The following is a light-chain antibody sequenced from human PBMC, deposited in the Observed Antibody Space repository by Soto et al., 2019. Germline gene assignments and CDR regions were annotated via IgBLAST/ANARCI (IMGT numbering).Light chain of an antibody. J-gene: IGKJ5*01. CDR3: QPYHNWPLA. V-gene: IGKV3-15*01. Sequence: EMVLSRSPGTRYWWPGERGTRAGRASQSVSSYLAWYQQKPGQAPRILMYDASTRATVISARFSGSGSGTYFTLTISSLQSEDFAVYYCQPYHNWPLAFGQGTRLEIK. CDR1: QSVSSY. CDR2: DAS.